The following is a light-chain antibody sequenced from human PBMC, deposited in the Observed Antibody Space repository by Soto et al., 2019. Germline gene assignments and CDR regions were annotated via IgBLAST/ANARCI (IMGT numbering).Light chain of an antibody. V-gene: IGKV3-11*01. CDR1: QSVGSY. Sequence: EIVLTQYRATLSLSPGERATLSWRASQSVGSYLAWYQQKPGQAPRLLIYDASNRATGIPARFSGSGSGTDFTLTISSLEPEDFAVYYCQHRHNWPTWTFGQGTKVDI. J-gene: IGKJ1*01. CDR2: DAS. CDR3: QHRHNWPTWT.